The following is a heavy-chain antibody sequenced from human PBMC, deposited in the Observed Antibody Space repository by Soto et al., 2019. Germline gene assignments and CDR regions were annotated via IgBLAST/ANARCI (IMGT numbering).Heavy chain of an antibody. CDR3: ARVLRGWFDP. Sequence: SETLSLTCTVSGGSISSGGYYWTWVRQPPGGGLEWIGEISHSGITNYKASLKSRVTMSVDKTKNDVSLKLTSVTAADTAVYYCARVLRGWFDPWGQGTPVTVSS. CDR1: GGSISSGGYY. V-gene: IGHV4-39*07. J-gene: IGHJ5*02. CDR2: ISHSGIT.